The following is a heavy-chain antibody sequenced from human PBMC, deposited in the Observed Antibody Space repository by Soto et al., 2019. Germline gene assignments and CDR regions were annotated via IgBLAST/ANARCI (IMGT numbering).Heavy chain of an antibody. D-gene: IGHD1-1*01. CDR1: GFPFNTYA. Sequence: LRLSCAASGFPFNTYAMNGVRQAPVKVLEWVSVISGSGDDTYYADTVKGRFTISRDNSKNTLFLQMDSLRPEDTAIYYCAKGGTTGTTNSHFWYFDLWGRGTLVTVSS. J-gene: IGHJ2*01. CDR3: AKGGTTGTTNSHFWYFDL. V-gene: IGHV3-23*01. CDR2: ISGSGDDT.